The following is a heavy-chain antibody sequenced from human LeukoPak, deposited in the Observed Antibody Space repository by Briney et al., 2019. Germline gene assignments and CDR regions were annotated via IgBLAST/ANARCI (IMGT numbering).Heavy chain of an antibody. Sequence: SETPSLTCTVSGGSIRSSGYYWGWIRQPPGKGLEWIGSIYYSGSTYYNPSLKSRVTISVDTSKNQFSLKLSSVTAADTAVYYCARQTTDYYDVIGYYFDYWGQGTLVTVSS. CDR2: IYYSGST. CDR1: GGSIRSSGYY. J-gene: IGHJ4*02. V-gene: IGHV4-39*01. CDR3: ARQTTDYYDVIGYYFDY. D-gene: IGHD3-22*01.